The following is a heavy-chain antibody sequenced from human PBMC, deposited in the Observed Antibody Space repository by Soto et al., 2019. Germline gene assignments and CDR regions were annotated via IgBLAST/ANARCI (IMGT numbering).Heavy chain of an antibody. CDR1: GLTFSNYL. Sequence: GGSLRVSCAASGLTFSNYLVSWVRKAPGKGLEYVSSVSSSGGNTYYADSVRGRFTISRDNSKSTLYLQMSSLRAEDTAIYYCAKGDRTSGIDSWGQWTLVTVSS. D-gene: IGHD1-26*01. J-gene: IGHJ5*01. V-gene: IGHV3-23*01. CDR2: VSSSGGNT. CDR3: AKGDRTSGIDS.